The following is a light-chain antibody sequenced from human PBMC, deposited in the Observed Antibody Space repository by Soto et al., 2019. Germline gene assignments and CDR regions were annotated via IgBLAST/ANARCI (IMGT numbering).Light chain of an antibody. Sequence: QSVLTQPPSASGTPGQRVTISCSGSSSNIGKNNVYWYQQLPGTTPQLLIYRNNQRPSGVPDRFSASKSGTSASLAISGLRSEDEADYYCPAWDDSLSGLYVFGTGTKVTAL. CDR3: PAWDDSLSGLYV. CDR1: SSNIGKNN. CDR2: RNN. J-gene: IGLJ1*01. V-gene: IGLV1-47*01.